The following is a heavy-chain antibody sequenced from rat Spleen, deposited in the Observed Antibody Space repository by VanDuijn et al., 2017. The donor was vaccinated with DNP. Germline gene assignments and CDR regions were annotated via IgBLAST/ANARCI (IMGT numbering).Heavy chain of an antibody. D-gene: IGHD1-4*01. CDR3: TRGSSLPGYLDY. CDR1: GFTFSSFP. CDR2: ISNTGDST. J-gene: IGHJ2*01. Sequence: EVQLVESGGGSVQPGRSMKLSCAASGFTFSSFPMAWVRQAPTKGLDWVATISNTGDSTYYRDSVRGRFTLSRDNGESSLYLQMNSLWSEDTATYYCTRGSSLPGYLDYWGQGVLVTVSS. V-gene: IGHV5-46*01.